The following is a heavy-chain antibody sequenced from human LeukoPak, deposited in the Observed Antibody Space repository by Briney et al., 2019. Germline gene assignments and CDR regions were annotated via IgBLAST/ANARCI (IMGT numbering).Heavy chain of an antibody. V-gene: IGHV3-53*01. CDR2: IYSGGST. J-gene: IGHJ6*02. Sequence: GGSLRLSCAASGFTVSSNYMSWVRQAPGRGREWVSVIYSGGSTYYADSVKGRFTISRDNSKNTLYLQMNSLRAEDTAVYYCISDIYGMDVWGQGTTVTVSS. D-gene: IGHD2-15*01. CDR1: GFTVSSNY. CDR3: ISDIYGMDV.